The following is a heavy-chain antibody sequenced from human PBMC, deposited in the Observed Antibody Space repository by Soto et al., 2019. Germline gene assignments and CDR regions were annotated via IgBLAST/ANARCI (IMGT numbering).Heavy chain of an antibody. V-gene: IGHV3-23*01. CDR3: AKEGVGATYYYYYGMDV. J-gene: IGHJ6*02. CDR2: ISGSGGST. D-gene: IGHD1-26*01. CDR1: GFTFSSYA. Sequence: GGSLRLSCAASGFTFSSYALSWVRQAPGKGLEWVSAISGSGGSTYYADSVKGRFTISRDNSKNTLYLQMNSLRAEDTAVYYCAKEGVGATYYYYYGMDVSGQGTTVTVSS.